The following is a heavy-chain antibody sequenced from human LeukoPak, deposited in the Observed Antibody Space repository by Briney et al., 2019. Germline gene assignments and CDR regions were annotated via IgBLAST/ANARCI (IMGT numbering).Heavy chain of an antibody. CDR1: GGSISSYY. CDR3: ERDLRMVVRRRYSLSDWYFDL. V-gene: IGHV4-4*07. Sequence: SETLSLTCTVSGGSISSYYWRWIRQPAGKGLEWIGRIYTSGSTNYNPSLKSRVTMSVDTSKNQFSLKLSSLTAADTAVYYCERDLRMVVRRRYSLSDWYFDLWGRGTLVTVSS. J-gene: IGHJ2*01. CDR2: IYTSGST. D-gene: IGHD2-2*01.